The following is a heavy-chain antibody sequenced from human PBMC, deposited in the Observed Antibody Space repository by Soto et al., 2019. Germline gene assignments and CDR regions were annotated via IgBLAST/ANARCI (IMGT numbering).Heavy chain of an antibody. CDR2: ISGSGGST. CDR1: GFTFSSYA. J-gene: IGHJ6*02. Sequence: PGGSLGLSCAASGFTFSSYAMSWVRQAPGKGLEWVSAISGSGGSTYYADSVKGRFTVSRDNSKNTLYLQMNSLRAEDTAVYYCAKTLYGGSDYYYYGMDVWGQGTTVTVSS. V-gene: IGHV3-23*01. D-gene: IGHD2-15*01. CDR3: AKTLYGGSDYYYYGMDV.